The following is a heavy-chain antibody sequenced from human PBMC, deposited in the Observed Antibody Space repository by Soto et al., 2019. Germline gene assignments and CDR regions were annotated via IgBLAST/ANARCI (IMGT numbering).Heavy chain of an antibody. CDR3: ARVTATSPDAWLDP. CDR2: INPNSGST. CDR1: GYTFNDYF. D-gene: IGHD4-4*01. V-gene: IGHV1-2*04. Sequence: QVQLVQSGAEVKKPGASVNVSCRASGYTFNDYFLHWVRQAPGQGLEWMGWINPNSGSTHFAEKFAGLVTMTRDASITTVYLVINRLRSDDTAVYYCARVTATSPDAWLDPWGQGTLVTVSS. J-gene: IGHJ5*02.